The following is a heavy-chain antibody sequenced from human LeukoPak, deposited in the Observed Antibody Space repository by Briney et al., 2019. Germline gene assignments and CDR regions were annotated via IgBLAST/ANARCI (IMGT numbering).Heavy chain of an antibody. J-gene: IGHJ6*02. D-gene: IGHD2-21*01. Sequence: SETLSLNCTVSGASLSSYYWSWIRLPPGKGLEWIGSIYYSGVTSFNPSLKRRLAMSVDRTRNLFSLKLSSVTAADTAVYYCARREGSHYSVDIWGQGTTVIVSS. CDR3: ARREGSHYSVDI. V-gene: IGHV4-59*08. CDR1: GASLSSYY. CDR2: IYYSGVT.